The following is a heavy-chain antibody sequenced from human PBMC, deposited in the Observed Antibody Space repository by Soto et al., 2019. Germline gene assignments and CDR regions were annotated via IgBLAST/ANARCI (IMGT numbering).Heavy chain of an antibody. CDR3: ARGRGGYLSSTGHTHNYFDN. J-gene: IGHJ4*02. V-gene: IGHV1-18*01. CDR2: INVYSGTT. CDR1: GYSFTTYS. D-gene: IGHD3-10*01. Sequence: SVKVSCKASGYSFTTYSISWVRQAPGQGLEWMGWINVYSGTTNYLPKFQGRVTMTTDTSTSTLYMELRDLSSEDTAVYYCARGRGGYLSSTGHTHNYFDNWGQGTPVTVSS.